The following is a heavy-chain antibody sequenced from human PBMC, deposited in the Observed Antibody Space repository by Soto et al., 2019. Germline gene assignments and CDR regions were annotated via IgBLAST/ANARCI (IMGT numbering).Heavy chain of an antibody. V-gene: IGHV4-30-2*06. CDR1: GGSISSGGYS. Sequence: SAILSLTCSFSGGSISSGGYSWRWRLPSPEKGQERLGCIYHTVSNNYRKSLMSRVNISIDTSRNKFSLNLTSVTAADTAVYYCARAPPGPSPRWVLWGQGTTVS. CDR3: ARAPPGPSPRWVL. CDR2: IYHTVSN. J-gene: IGHJ6*02. D-gene: IGHD3-10*01.